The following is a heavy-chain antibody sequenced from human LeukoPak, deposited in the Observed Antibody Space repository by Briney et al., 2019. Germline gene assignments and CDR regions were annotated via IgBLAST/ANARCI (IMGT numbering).Heavy chain of an antibody. Sequence: PGGSLRLSCAASGFTFSSYAMSWVRQAPGKGLEWVSVIYSGGSTYYADSVKGRLTISRDNSKNTLYLQMNSLRAEDTAVYYCARDHPSSGYYYWGQGTLVTVSS. J-gene: IGHJ4*02. CDR3: ARDHPSSGYYY. CDR2: IYSGGST. D-gene: IGHD3-22*01. CDR1: GFTFSSYA. V-gene: IGHV3-66*01.